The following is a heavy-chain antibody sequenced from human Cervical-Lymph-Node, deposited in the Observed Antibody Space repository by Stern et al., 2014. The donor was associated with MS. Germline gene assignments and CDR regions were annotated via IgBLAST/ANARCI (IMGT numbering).Heavy chain of an antibody. CDR2: ISYDERNK. J-gene: IGHJ4*02. V-gene: IGHV3-30*04. D-gene: IGHD3-16*01. CDR3: ARGGGISHFDY. Sequence: DQLVESGGGVVQPGRSLRLSCAASGFTFSSAAMHWVRQAPGKGLEWVTVISYDERNKFYADSVKGRFTISRDNSKNTLYLQMNSLTTEDTAVYYCARGGGISHFDYWGQGALVTVSS. CDR1: GFTFSSAA.